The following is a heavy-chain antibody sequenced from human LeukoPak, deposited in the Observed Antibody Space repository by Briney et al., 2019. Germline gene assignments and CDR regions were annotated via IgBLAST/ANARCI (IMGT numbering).Heavy chain of an antibody. Sequence: SGGSLRLSCAASGFTLSRFVMHWARQATGKGLEWVSDIGTAGDPSYAGSVKGRFTISRENAENSVYLQLNSLRAGDTAVYYCAREIATPAHWYCDLWGRGTLVTVSS. D-gene: IGHD1-26*01. CDR1: GFTLSRFV. CDR2: IGTAGDP. CDR3: AREIATPAHWYCDL. J-gene: IGHJ2*01. V-gene: IGHV3-13*05.